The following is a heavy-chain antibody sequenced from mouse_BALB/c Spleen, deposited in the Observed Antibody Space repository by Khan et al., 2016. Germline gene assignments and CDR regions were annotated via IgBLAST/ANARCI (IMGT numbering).Heavy chain of an antibody. J-gene: IGHJ2*01. CDR2: NNPASSTI. Sequence: EVQLQESGGGLVQPGGSLKLSCAASGIDSSSYWMSWVRQAPWKGLEWIGENNPASSTINYTPSLKDKFNISRDNAKNTRYRQMSKVRSEGTARYYCARQGDYGYDVYWGQGTTLTVSS. CDR1: GIDSSSYW. V-gene: IGHV4-1*02. CDR3: ARQGDYGYDVY. D-gene: IGHD2-2*01.